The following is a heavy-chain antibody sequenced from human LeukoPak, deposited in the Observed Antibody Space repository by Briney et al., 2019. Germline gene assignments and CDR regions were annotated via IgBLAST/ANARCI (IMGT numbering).Heavy chain of an antibody. CDR3: ARGISGSYFSASWFDP. CDR1: GGSISSYY. CDR2: IYYSGST. Sequence: SETLSLTCTASGGSISSYYWSWIRQPPGKGLEWIGYIYYSGSTNYNPSLKSRVTISVDTSKNQFSLQLSSVTAADTAVYYCARGISGSYFSASWFDPWGQGTLVTVSS. J-gene: IGHJ5*02. D-gene: IGHD1-26*01. V-gene: IGHV4-59*01.